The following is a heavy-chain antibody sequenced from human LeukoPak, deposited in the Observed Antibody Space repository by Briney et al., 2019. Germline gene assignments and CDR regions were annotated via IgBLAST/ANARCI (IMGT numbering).Heavy chain of an antibody. CDR3: ASVNSSGGTFDY. Sequence: SETLSLTCTVSGGSISSSSYYWGWIRQPPGKGLEWVGSIYYSGSTYYNPLLKRGVTITVDTHQNRLPLKVRPVTLADTAVYYCASVNSSGGTFDYWGQGTLVTVSS. CDR1: GGSISSSSYY. J-gene: IGHJ4*02. CDR2: IYYSGST. V-gene: IGHV4-39*01. D-gene: IGHD6-19*01.